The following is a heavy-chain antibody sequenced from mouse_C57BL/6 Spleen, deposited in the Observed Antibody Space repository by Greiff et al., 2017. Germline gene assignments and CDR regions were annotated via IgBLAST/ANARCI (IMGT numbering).Heavy chain of an antibody. CDR2: IDPSDSET. CDR1: GYTFTSYW. Sequence: VQLQESGAELVRPGSSVKLSCKASGYTFTSYWMHWVKQRPIQGLEWIGNIDPSDSETHYNQKFKDKATLTVDKSSSTAYMQLSSLTSEDSAVYYCARGGYYSNPYWYFDVWGTGITVTVSS. J-gene: IGHJ1*03. CDR3: ARGGYYSNPYWYFDV. D-gene: IGHD2-5*01. V-gene: IGHV1-52*01.